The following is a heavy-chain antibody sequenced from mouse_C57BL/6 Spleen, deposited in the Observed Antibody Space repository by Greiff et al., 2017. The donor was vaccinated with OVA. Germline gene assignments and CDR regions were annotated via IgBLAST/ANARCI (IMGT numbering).Heavy chain of an antibody. CDR2: IYPRSGNT. CDR1: GYTFTSYG. J-gene: IGHJ2*01. CDR3: ARERDGSSPFYY. V-gene: IGHV1-81*01. Sequence: VKLMESGAELARPGASVKLSCKASGYTFTSYGISWVKQRTGQGLEWIGEIYPRSGNTYYNEKLKGKATLTADKSSSTSYMELRILTSEDSAVYFCARERDGSSPFYYWGQGTTLTVAS. D-gene: IGHD1-1*01.